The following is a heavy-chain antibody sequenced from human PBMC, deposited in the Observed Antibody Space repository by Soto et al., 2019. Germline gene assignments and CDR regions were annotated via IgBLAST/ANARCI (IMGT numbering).Heavy chain of an antibody. Sequence: EVQLVESGGGLVQPGGSLRLSCAASGFTFSSYSMNWVRQAPGKGLEWVSYISSSSSTIYYADSVKGRFTISRDNAKNSLYLQMNSLRAEDTAVYYCARGLLRVLTFEPYSSGSNWGQGTLVTVSS. D-gene: IGHD6-19*01. J-gene: IGHJ4*02. CDR3: ARGLLRVLTFEPYSSGSN. CDR1: GFTFSSYS. CDR2: ISSSSSTI. V-gene: IGHV3-48*01.